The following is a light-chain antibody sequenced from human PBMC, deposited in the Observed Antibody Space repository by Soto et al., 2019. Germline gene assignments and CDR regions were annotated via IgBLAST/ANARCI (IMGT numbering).Light chain of an antibody. Sequence: AIQLTQSPSSLSASVGDGVTITCRASQGIISALDWYQQTPGKPPKVLIYDASSLESGVPSRFSGSGSWTDFTLTISSLQPEDFGTYYCQQLHNYPLTGGQGTRLEIK. J-gene: IGKJ5*01. CDR1: QGIISA. CDR2: DAS. V-gene: IGKV1D-13*01. CDR3: QQLHNYPLT.